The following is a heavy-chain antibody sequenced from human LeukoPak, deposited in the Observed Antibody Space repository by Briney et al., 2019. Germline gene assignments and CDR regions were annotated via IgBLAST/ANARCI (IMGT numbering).Heavy chain of an antibody. Sequence: ASVKVSCKASGYTFTSYYMHWVRQAPGQGLEWMGIINPSGGSTSYAQKFQGRVTITADESTSTAYMELSSLRSEDSAVYYCARDLRSSRPHGVGAFDIWGQGTMVTVSS. D-gene: IGHD6-13*01. J-gene: IGHJ3*02. CDR1: GYTFTSYY. V-gene: IGHV1-46*01. CDR3: ARDLRSSRPHGVGAFDI. CDR2: INPSGGST.